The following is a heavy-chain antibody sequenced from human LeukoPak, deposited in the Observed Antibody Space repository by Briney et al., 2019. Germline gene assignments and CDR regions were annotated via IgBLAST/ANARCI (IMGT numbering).Heavy chain of an antibody. J-gene: IGHJ4*02. D-gene: IGHD6-13*01. V-gene: IGHV1-3*01. Sequence: ASVKVSCKASGYTFTSYAMHWVRQAPGQRLEWMGWINAGNGNTKYSQKFQGRVTITRDTSASTAYMELSSLRSEDTAVYYCASLSSWTYYFDYWGQGTLVTVSS. CDR1: GYTFTSYA. CDR3: ASLSSWTYYFDY. CDR2: INAGNGNT.